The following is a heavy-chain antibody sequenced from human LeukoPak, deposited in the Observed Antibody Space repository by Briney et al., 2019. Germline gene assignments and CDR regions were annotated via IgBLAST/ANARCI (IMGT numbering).Heavy chain of an antibody. V-gene: IGHV4-39*07. CDR3: ARDAVARFSGWFDP. CDR2: IYYSGST. D-gene: IGHD6-25*01. Sequence: PSETLSLTCTVSGGSISSSSYYWGWIRQPPGKGLEWIGSIYYSGSTNYNPSLKSRVTISVDTSKNQFSLKLSSVTAADTAVYYCARDAVARFSGWFDPWGQGTLVTVSS. J-gene: IGHJ5*02. CDR1: GGSISSSSYY.